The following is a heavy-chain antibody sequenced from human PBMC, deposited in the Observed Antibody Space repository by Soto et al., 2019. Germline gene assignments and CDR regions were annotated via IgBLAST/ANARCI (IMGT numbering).Heavy chain of an antibody. D-gene: IGHD5-18*01. Sequence: GGSLRLSCAASGFTFSSYAMIWVRQAPGKGLEWVSAISGSGGNTYYADSVKGRFTISRDNSKNTLYLQMNSLRVEDTAVYYCAKDLAPEKYSYGLSTTDVWGKGTTVTVSS. J-gene: IGHJ6*04. V-gene: IGHV3-23*01. CDR3: AKDLAPEKYSYGLSTTDV. CDR2: ISGSGGNT. CDR1: GFTFSSYA.